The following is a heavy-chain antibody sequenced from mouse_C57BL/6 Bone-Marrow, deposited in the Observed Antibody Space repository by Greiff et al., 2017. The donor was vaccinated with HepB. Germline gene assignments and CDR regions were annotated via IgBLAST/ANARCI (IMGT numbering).Heavy chain of an antibody. Sequence: EVMLVESGAELVRPGASVKLSCTASGFNIKDDYMHWVKQRPEQGLEWIGWIDPENGDTEYASKFQGKATITADTSSNTAYLQLSSLTSEDTAVYYCTALRRVFDYWGQGTTLTVSS. V-gene: IGHV14-4*01. CDR3: TALRRVFDY. D-gene: IGHD2-12*01. CDR2: IDPENGDT. J-gene: IGHJ2*01. CDR1: GFNIKDDY.